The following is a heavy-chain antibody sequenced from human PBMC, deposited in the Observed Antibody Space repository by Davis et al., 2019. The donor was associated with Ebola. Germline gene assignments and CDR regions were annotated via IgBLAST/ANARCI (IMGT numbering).Heavy chain of an antibody. V-gene: IGHV4-31*11. CDR3: ARVWYYYDSSGYYRGAFDI. J-gene: IGHJ3*02. Sequence: LRLSCGVYGESFSGYYWSWIRQHPGKGLEWIGYIYYSGSTYYNPSLKSRVTISVDTSKNQFSLKLSSVTAADTAVYYCARVWYYYDSSGYYRGAFDIWGQGTMVTVSS. CDR2: IYYSGST. CDR1: GESFSGYY. D-gene: IGHD3-22*01.